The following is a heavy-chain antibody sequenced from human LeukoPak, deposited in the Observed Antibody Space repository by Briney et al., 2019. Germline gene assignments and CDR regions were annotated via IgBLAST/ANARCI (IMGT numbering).Heavy chain of an antibody. V-gene: IGHV3-7*02. CDR1: GFTFSGYW. Sequence: GGSLRLSCVGSGFTFSGYWMNWVRQAPGRGLEWVAKIEEDGSAKYYMDSVKGRFSIYRDNAKNSLYLQMNSLRAEDTAIYYCASLPSSGWYVSGNDFWGQGTLVTVSS. CDR3: ASLPSSGWYVSGNDF. CDR2: IEEDGSAK. J-gene: IGHJ4*02. D-gene: IGHD6-19*01.